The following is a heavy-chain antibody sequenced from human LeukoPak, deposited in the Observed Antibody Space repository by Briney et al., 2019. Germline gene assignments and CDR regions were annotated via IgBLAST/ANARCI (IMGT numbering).Heavy chain of an antibody. D-gene: IGHD3-10*01. CDR3: AREFGFGEPPGY. Sequence: PGGSLRLSCAASGFTFSSYAMHWVRQAPGKGLEWVAVISYDGSNKYYADSVKGRFTISRDNSKNTLYLQMNSLRAEDTAVYYCAREFGFGEPPGYWGQGTLVTVSS. CDR2: ISYDGSNK. J-gene: IGHJ4*02. V-gene: IGHV3-30*04. CDR1: GFTFSSYA.